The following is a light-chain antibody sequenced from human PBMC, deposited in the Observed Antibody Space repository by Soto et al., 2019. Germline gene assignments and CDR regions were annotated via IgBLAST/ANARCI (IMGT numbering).Light chain of an antibody. J-gene: IGKJ3*01. CDR2: SAS. CDR1: QGISTW. V-gene: IGKV1-12*01. Sequence: DIQMTQSPSSVSASVGDRVTITCRASQGISTWLAWYQQKPGKAPKLLVYSASSLHSGVPSRFSGSVYGTDFTPTITSLQPEDFATYYCQQANSFPFTFGPGTIVDI. CDR3: QQANSFPFT.